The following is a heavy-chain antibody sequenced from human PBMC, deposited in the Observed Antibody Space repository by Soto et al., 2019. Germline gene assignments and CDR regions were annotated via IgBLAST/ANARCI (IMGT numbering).Heavy chain of an antibody. Sequence: GSLRLSCAASGFTFSSYAMSWVRQAPGKGLEWVSAISGSGGSTYYADSVKGRFTISRDNAKNSLYLQMNSLRAEDTAVYYCARDDIYDSGTDYWGQGTLVTVSS. CDR2: ISGSGGST. CDR1: GFTFSSYA. V-gene: IGHV3-23*01. D-gene: IGHD3-22*01. CDR3: ARDDIYDSGTDY. J-gene: IGHJ4*02.